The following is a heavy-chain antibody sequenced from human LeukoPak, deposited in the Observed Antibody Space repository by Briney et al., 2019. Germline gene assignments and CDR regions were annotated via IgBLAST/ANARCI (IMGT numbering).Heavy chain of an antibody. CDR1: GYTFTSYA. J-gene: IGHJ4*02. Sequence: ASVKVSCKASGYTFTSYAMHWVRQAPGQRLEWMGWINAGNGNTKYSQKFQGRVTITRDTSASTAYMELSSLRSEDTAVYYCARESPVDIVATIYLAGDYYFDYWGQGTLVTVSS. CDR2: INAGNGNT. CDR3: ARESPVDIVATIYLAGDYYFDY. V-gene: IGHV1-3*01. D-gene: IGHD5-12*01.